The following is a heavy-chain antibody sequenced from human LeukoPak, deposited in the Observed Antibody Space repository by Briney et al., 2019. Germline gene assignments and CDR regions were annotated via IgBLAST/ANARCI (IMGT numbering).Heavy chain of an antibody. Sequence: ASVTVSCTASGYTFTSYDINWVRQATGQGLEWMGWMNPNSGNTGYAQKFQGRVTMTRNTSISTAYMELSSLRSEDTAVYYCARYAPPSWIQLWSDAFDIWGQGTMVTVSS. CDR3: ARYAPPSWIQLWSDAFDI. D-gene: IGHD5-18*01. V-gene: IGHV1-8*01. J-gene: IGHJ3*02. CDR2: MNPNSGNT. CDR1: GYTFTSYD.